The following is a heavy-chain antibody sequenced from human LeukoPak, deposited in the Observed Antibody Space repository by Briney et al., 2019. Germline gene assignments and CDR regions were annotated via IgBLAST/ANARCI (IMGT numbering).Heavy chain of an antibody. Sequence: ASVKVSCKASGYTFTSYYIHWVRQAPGQGLEWMGWINPDSGGTNYAQKFQGRVTMIRDTSFSTAYMELSRLTYDDTAVYYCARDQGSSGWSDFDYWGQGTLVTVSS. CDR1: GYTFTSYY. CDR2: INPDSGGT. J-gene: IGHJ4*02. D-gene: IGHD6-19*01. V-gene: IGHV1-2*02. CDR3: ARDQGSSGWSDFDY.